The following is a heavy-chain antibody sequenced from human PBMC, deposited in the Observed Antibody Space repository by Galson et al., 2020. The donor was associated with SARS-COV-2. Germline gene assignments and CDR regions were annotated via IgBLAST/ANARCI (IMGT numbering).Heavy chain of an antibody. CDR1: GFTFSSYS. CDR3: ARDDSIVGATQLDY. J-gene: IGHJ4*02. V-gene: IGHV3-21*01. D-gene: IGHD1-26*01. CDR2: ISSSSSYI. Sequence: NSGGSLRLSCAASGFTFSSYSMNWVRQAPGKGLEWVSSISSSSSYIYYADSVKGRFTISRDNAKNSLYLQMNSLRAEDTAVYYCARDDSIVGATQLDYWGQGTLVTVSS.